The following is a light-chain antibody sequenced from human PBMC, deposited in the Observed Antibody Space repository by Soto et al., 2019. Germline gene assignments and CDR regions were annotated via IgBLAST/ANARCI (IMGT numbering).Light chain of an antibody. CDR1: QDIRSY. CDR3: QQYDNRLT. J-gene: IGKJ4*01. Sequence: DIQMTQSPSPLSASVGDRVTITCQASQDIRSYLNWYQQKPGKAPKLLIYDASNLETGVPSRFSGSGSGREFTLSISSLQPEDVATYYCQQYDNRLTFGGGTKVDIK. CDR2: DAS. V-gene: IGKV1-33*01.